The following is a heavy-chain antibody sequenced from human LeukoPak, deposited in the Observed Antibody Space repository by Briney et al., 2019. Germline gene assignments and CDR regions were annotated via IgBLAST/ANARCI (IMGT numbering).Heavy chain of an antibody. CDR3: ARDQVTVTTAGRGLNY. CDR2: IWYDGSNK. V-gene: IGHV3-33*01. CDR1: GLTFSSYG. D-gene: IGHD4-17*01. Sequence: GGSLRLSCAASGLTFSSYGMHWVRQAPGKGLEWVAVIWYDGSNKYYADSVKGRFTISRDNSKNTLYLQMNSLRAEDTAVYYCARDQVTVTTAGRGLNYWGQGTLVTVSS. J-gene: IGHJ4*02.